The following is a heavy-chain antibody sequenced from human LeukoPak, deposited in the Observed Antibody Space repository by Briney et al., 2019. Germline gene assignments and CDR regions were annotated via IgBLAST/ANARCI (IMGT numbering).Heavy chain of an antibody. J-gene: IGHJ1*01. CDR1: GFSFTTYG. CDR3: SSTSASR. D-gene: IGHD3-16*01. CDR2: INNDGSST. Sequence: GESLRLSCAASGFSFTTYGMHWVRQAPGKGLEWVSRINNDGSSTVYADSVKGRFTISRDNAKNTLYLQMNSLRAEDTAVYYCSSTSASRWGQGTLVTVSS. V-gene: IGHV3-74*01.